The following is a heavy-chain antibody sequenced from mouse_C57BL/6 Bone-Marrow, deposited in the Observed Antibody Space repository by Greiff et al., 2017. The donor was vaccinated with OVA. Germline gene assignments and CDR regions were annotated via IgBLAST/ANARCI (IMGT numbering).Heavy chain of an antibody. Sequence: VHVKQSGPELVKPGASVKIPCKASGYTFTDYNMDWVKQSHGKSLEWIGDINPNNGGTIYNQKFKGKATLTVDKSSSTAYMELRSLTSEDTAVYYCARGYYGSSYVWFAYWGQGTLVTVSA. V-gene: IGHV1-18*01. CDR1: GYTFTDYN. CDR2: INPNNGGT. D-gene: IGHD1-1*01. J-gene: IGHJ3*01. CDR3: ARGYYGSSYVWFAY.